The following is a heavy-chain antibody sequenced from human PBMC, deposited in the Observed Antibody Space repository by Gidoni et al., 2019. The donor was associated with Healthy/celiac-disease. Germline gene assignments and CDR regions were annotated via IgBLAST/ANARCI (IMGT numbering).Heavy chain of an antibody. J-gene: IGHJ4*02. CDR2: ISGSGGST. CDR3: AKDGHSSGYKGLFDY. CDR1: GFTFSSYA. Sequence: EVQLLESGGGLVQPGGSLRLSGAASGFTFSSYAMRWVRQAPGKGLECVSAISGSGGSTYYVDSVKGRFTIYRDNSKNTLYLKMSSLRAEDTAVYYCAKDGHSSGYKGLFDYWGQGTLVTVSS. V-gene: IGHV3-23*01. D-gene: IGHD3-22*01.